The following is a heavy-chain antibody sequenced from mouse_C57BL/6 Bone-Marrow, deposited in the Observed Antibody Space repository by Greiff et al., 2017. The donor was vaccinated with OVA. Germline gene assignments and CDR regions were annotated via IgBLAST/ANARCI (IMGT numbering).Heavy chain of an antibody. D-gene: IGHD1-1*01. CDR1: GFTFSDYY. CDR2: INYDGSST. CDR3: ARGYGSSYPAWFAY. J-gene: IGHJ3*01. Sequence: DVMLVESEGGLVQPGSSMKLSCTASGFTFSDYYMAWVRQVPEKGLEWVANINYDGSSTYYLDSLKSRFIISRDNAKNILYLQMSSLKSEDTATYYCARGYGSSYPAWFAYWGQGTLVTVSA. V-gene: IGHV5-16*01.